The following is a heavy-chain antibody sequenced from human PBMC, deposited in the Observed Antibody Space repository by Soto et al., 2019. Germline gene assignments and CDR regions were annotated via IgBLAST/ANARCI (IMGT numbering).Heavy chain of an antibody. D-gene: IGHD3-3*01. J-gene: IGHJ6*02. Sequence: ALETLSPTXTVSGGPISSTSYYWGWIRQPPAKGLERIGTIYYSGSTYYNPPLKSLVTMSVDTSKSQFSLKLSSVTAADTAVYYCARHGSDNTLYDFWSGSYYYYGMDVWGQGTTVTVSS. CDR3: ARHGSDNTLYDFWSGSYYYYGMDV. V-gene: IGHV4-39*01. CDR1: GGPISSTSYY. CDR2: IYYSGST.